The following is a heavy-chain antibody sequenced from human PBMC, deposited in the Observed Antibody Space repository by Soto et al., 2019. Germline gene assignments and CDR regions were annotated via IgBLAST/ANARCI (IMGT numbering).Heavy chain of an antibody. CDR2: INPDNGNT. J-gene: IGHJ5*02. V-gene: IGHV1-3*01. Sequence: ASVKVSCKASGYTFTRYTMNWVLQAPGQRLEWMGWINPDNGNTKSSQKFQDRVIITRDTSASTAYMDLSSLRSEDTAVYYCARGIATGQLDPWGQGTLVTVSS. CDR3: ARGIATGQLDP. D-gene: IGHD2-15*01. CDR1: GYTFTRYT.